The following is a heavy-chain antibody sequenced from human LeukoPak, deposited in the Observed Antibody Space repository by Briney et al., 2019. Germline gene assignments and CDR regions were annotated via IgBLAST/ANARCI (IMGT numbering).Heavy chain of an antibody. CDR2: INSDGSST. Sequence: GGSLRLSCAASGFTFDDYGMSWVRQAPGKGLVWVSRINSDGSSTSYADSVKGRFTISRDNAKNTLYLQMNSLRAEDTAVYYCARDQGSGYDYWGQGTLVTVSS. J-gene: IGHJ4*02. CDR3: ARDQGSGYDY. D-gene: IGHD3-22*01. CDR1: GFTFDDYG. V-gene: IGHV3-74*01.